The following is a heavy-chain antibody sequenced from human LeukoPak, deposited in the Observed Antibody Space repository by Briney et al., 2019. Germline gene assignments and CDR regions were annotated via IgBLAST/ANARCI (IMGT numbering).Heavy chain of an antibody. Sequence: GGSLRLSCAASGFTFTSYSMNWVRQAPGKGLEWVSTISGGGGSTYYADSVRGRFTMSRDNAKNSLYLQMNSLRTEDTAVYYCARGEYYYDGGYWGQGTLVTVSS. CDR1: GFTFTSYS. D-gene: IGHD3-22*01. J-gene: IGHJ4*02. CDR2: ISGGGGST. V-gene: IGHV3-23*01. CDR3: ARGEYYYDGGY.